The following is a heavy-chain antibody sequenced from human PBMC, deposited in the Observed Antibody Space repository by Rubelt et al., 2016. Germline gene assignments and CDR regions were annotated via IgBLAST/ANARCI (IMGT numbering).Heavy chain of an antibody. CDR3: ARVWDQYDILTGDEGYGMDV. Sequence: QVQLQQWGAGLLKPSETLSLTCAVYGGSFSGYYWSWIRQPPGKGLEWIGEINHSGSTNYNPSLKIWVTLSVYNSQKQFSLKRSSVTATDTDVYYCARVWDQYDILTGDEGYGMDVWGQGTTVSVSS. V-gene: IGHV4-34*01. J-gene: IGHJ6*02. CDR1: GGSFSGYY. CDR2: INHSGST. D-gene: IGHD3-9*01.